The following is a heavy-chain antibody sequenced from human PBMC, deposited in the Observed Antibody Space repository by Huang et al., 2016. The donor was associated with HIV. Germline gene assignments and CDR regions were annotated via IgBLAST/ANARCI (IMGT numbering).Heavy chain of an antibody. CDR2: ISTDTGKT. J-gene: IGHJ5*02. Sequence: QVALVQSGSELKKPGASVKVSCKASGYSFSNYALNWVRQAPGQGLEWMGWISTDTGKTTYGRGFAGRFVFSLDTSVNTAYLQISSLKTVDTALYYCARDARERRDPWVKYSWFDPWGQGTLVTVSS. CDR1: GYSFSNYA. V-gene: IGHV7-4-1*02. D-gene: IGHD2-21*01. CDR3: ARDARERRDPWVKYSWFDP.